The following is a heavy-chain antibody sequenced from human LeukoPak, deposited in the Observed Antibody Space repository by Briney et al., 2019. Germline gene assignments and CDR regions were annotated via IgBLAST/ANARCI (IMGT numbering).Heavy chain of an antibody. CDR1: GGSISSGGYS. CDR3: ARERSDTAMVTRYFDL. V-gene: IGHV4-30-2*01. CDR2: IYHSGST. J-gene: IGHJ2*01. Sequence: PSQTLSLTCAVSGGSISSGGYSWSWIRQPPGKGLEWIGYIYHSGSTYYNPSLKSRVTISVDRSKNQFSLKLSSVTAADTAVYYCARERSDTAMVTRYFDLWGRGTLVTVSS. D-gene: IGHD5-18*01.